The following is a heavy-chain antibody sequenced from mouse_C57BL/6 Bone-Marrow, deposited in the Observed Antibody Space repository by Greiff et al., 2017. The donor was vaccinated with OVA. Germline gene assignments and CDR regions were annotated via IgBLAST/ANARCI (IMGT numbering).Heavy chain of an antibody. CDR2: IYPGDGDT. Sequence: VKLVESGAELVKPGASVKISCTASGYAFSSYWMNWVKQRPGKGLEWLGQIYPGDGDTNYNGKFKGKATLTADKSYSTAYMQHSSLTCEDSAGYYCARGCNYDGGAMDYWGKGTSVTVSS. CDR3: ARGCNYDGGAMDY. CDR1: GYAFSSYW. J-gene: IGHJ4*01. V-gene: IGHV1-80*01. D-gene: IGHD2-4*01.